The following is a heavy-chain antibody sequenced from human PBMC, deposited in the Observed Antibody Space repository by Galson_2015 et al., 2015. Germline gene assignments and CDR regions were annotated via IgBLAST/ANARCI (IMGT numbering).Heavy chain of an antibody. CDR2: IKSKTDGGTT. Sequence: SLRLSCAASGFTFSNAWMSWVRQAPGKGLEWVGRIKSKTDGGTTDYAAPVKGRFTISRDDSKNTLYLQMNSLKTEDTAVYYCTTGGDSSGYLLYYFDYWGQGTLVTVSS. J-gene: IGHJ4*02. CDR3: TTGGDSSGYLLYYFDY. D-gene: IGHD3-22*01. CDR1: GFTFSNAW. V-gene: IGHV3-15*01.